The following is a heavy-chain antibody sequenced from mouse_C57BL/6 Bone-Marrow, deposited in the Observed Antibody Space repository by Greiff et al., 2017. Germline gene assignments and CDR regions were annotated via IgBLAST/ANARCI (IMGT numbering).Heavy chain of an antibody. J-gene: IGHJ2*01. V-gene: IGHV1-81*01. CDR3: ARRRRGGPLFDY. CDR1: GYTFTSYG. CDR2: IYPRSGNT. Sequence: QVQLQQSGAELARPGASVKLSCKASGYTFTSYGISWVKQRTGQGLEWIGEIYPRSGNTYYNEKFKGKATLTADKSSSTAYMELRCVTSEDDAVYFCARRRRGGPLFDYWGQGTTLTVSS.